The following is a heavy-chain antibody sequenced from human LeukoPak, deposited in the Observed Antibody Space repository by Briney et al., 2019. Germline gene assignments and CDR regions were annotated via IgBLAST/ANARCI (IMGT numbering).Heavy chain of an antibody. V-gene: IGHV1-46*01. CDR2: INPSGGST. CDR3: ARDTKPTYYYDSSGYTLHAFDI. D-gene: IGHD3-22*01. CDR1: GYTFTSYY. Sequence: ASVKVSCKASGYTFTSYYMHWVRQAPGQGLEWMGIINPSGGSTSYAQKFQGRVTMTRDTSTSTVYMELSSLRSEATAVYSCARDTKPTYYYDSSGYTLHAFDIWGQGTMVTVSS. J-gene: IGHJ3*02.